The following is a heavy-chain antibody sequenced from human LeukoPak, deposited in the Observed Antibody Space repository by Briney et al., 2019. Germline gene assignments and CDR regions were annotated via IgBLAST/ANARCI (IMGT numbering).Heavy chain of an antibody. CDR1: GGSISSYY. CDR2: IYYSGST. D-gene: IGHD1-14*01. CDR3: ARELRNPRRGFAYFDY. J-gene: IGHJ4*02. Sequence: SETLSLTCTVSGGSISSYYWSWIRQPPGKGLEWIGYIYYSGSTNYNPSLKSRVTISVGTSKNQFSLKLSSVTAADTAVYYCARELRNPRRGFAYFDYRGQGTLVTVSS. V-gene: IGHV4-59*01.